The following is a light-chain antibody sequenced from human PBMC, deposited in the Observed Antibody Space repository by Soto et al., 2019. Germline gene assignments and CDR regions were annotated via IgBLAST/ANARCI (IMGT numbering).Light chain of an antibody. V-gene: IGKV3-15*01. J-gene: IGKJ2*01. CDR3: QQYNNWPYT. Sequence: EIVLTHSPATLSVSPGERATLSCRASQSAGSNLAWYQQRPGQPPRLLIYDASTRATDIPARFSGAGSGTEFTLTNSSLQSEDFAVYYCQQYNNWPYTFGQGTKLQIK. CDR2: DAS. CDR1: QSAGSN.